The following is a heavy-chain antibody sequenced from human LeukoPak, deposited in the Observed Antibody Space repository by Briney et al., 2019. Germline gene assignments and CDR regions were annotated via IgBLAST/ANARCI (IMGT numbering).Heavy chain of an antibody. Sequence: SETLSLTCTVSGGSISSYYWSWARQPAGKGLEWIGRIYASGNTNYNPSLKGRVTMTVDTSKNQFSLKLSSVTAADTAVYYCARDSYYDSSGYDYWGQGTLVTVSS. CDR1: GGSISSYY. J-gene: IGHJ4*02. CDR2: IYASGNT. CDR3: ARDSYYDSSGYDY. V-gene: IGHV4-4*07. D-gene: IGHD3-22*01.